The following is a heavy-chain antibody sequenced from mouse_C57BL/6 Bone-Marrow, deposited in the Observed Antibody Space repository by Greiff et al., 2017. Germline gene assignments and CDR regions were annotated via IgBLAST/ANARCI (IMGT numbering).Heavy chain of an antibody. V-gene: IGHV1-69*01. J-gene: IGHJ1*03. Sequence: QVQLQQPGAELVMPGASVKLSCKASGYTFTSYWMHWVKQRPGQGLEWIGEIDPSDSYTNYNQKFKGKSTLTVDKSSSTAYMQLSSLTSEDSAVYYCARFPFYYYGSSYGLYFDVWGTGTTVTVSS. CDR1: GYTFTSYW. CDR2: IDPSDSYT. D-gene: IGHD1-1*01. CDR3: ARFPFYYYGSSYGLYFDV.